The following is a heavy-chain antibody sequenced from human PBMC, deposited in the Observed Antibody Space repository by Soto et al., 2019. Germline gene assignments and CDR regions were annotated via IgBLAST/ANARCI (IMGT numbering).Heavy chain of an antibody. Sequence: KVCCQASGYTFTSYARHWVRHAPGQRLEWMGWINAGNGNTKYSQKFQGRVTITRDTSASTAYMELSSLRSEDTAVYYCARAGIVVLPAAYYYYGMDVWGQGTTVTVYS. V-gene: IGHV1-3*01. J-gene: IGHJ6*02. D-gene: IGHD2-2*01. CDR1: GYTFTSYA. CDR3: ARAGIVVLPAAYYYYGMDV. CDR2: INAGNGNT.